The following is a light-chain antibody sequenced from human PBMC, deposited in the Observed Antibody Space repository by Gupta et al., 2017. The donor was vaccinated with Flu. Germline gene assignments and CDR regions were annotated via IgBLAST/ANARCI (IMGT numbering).Light chain of an antibody. CDR3: QQYNNWPPWT. V-gene: IGKV3-15*01. CDR1: QSIRSN. CDR2: GAS. J-gene: IGKJ1*01. Sequence: EIVLTQSPATLSVSPGERATLSCRASQSIRSNLAWYQQKPGQPPRLLIYGASTRATGIPARFSGSGSGTEFTLTISSRQSEDFAVYYCQQYNNWPPWTFGQGTKVEIK.